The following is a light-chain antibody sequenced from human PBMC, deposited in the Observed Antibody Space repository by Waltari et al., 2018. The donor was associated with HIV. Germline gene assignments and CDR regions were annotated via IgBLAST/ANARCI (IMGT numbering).Light chain of an antibody. Sequence: DIKLTQSPSAPSAYFGQRETITCRSRQNIQNHVNCYKQKPGKAPKVLIYAATNVQSGVPSRISGSESGTEFTLSVASLEREDAATYFCQQSYSTPPYTFGQGTKVQI. V-gene: IGKV1-39*01. CDR3: QQSYSTPPYT. CDR1: QNIQNH. J-gene: IGKJ2*01. CDR2: AAT.